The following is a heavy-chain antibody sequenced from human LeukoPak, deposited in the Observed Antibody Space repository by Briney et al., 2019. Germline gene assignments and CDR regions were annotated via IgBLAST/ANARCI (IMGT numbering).Heavy chain of an antibody. Sequence: GGSLRLSCAASGFIFNYYSMNWVRQAPGKGLEWVSYISSSSSSIYYADSVKGRFTISRDNSKNTLYLQMNSLRAEDTAVYYCAKGQENLDFWGQGTLVTVSS. CDR2: ISSSSSSI. CDR1: GFIFNYYS. J-gene: IGHJ4*02. D-gene: IGHD1-14*01. CDR3: AKGQENLDF. V-gene: IGHV3-48*01.